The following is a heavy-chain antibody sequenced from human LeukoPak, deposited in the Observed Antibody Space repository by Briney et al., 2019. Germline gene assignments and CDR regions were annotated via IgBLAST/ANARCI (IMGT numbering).Heavy chain of an antibody. V-gene: IGHV3-21*04. CDR1: RFMFSSFS. D-gene: IGHD4-4*01. J-gene: IGHJ4*02. CDR3: AKSNPYSNYFDY. CDR2: ISETSSHT. Sequence: GGSLRLSCTASRFMFSSFSINWVRQAPGKGLEWVSYISETSSHTYYADSVKGRFTISRDNAKNTLYLQMNSLRAEDTAVYYCAKSNPYSNYFDYWGQGTLVTVSS.